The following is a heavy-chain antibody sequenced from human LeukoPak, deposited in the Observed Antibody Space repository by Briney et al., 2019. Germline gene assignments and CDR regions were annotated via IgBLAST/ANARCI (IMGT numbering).Heavy chain of an antibody. D-gene: IGHD4-17*01. CDR1: GFTFSSYA. J-gene: IGHJ4*02. CDR3: AKDLSSVGYGDYGGGDY. V-gene: IGHV3-23*01. Sequence: GGSLRLSCAASGFTFSSYAMSWVRRAPGKGLEWVSAISGSGGSTYYADSVKGRFTISRDNSKNTLYLQMNSLRAEDTAVYYCAKDLSSVGYGDYGGGDYWGQGTLVTVSS. CDR2: ISGSGGST.